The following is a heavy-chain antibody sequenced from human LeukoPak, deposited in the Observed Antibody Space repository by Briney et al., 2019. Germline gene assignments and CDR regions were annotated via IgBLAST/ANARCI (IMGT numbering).Heavy chain of an antibody. Sequence: GGSLRLSCAASGFTFSDYYMSWIRQAPGKGLEWVASIQENGSEKNYGDSVKGRFTISRDNAKNSLYLQMNSLRADDTAVYYCARDIPWGATTLDYWGQGTLVTVSS. CDR1: GFTFSDYY. D-gene: IGHD1-26*01. CDR2: IQENGSEK. CDR3: ARDIPWGATTLDY. V-gene: IGHV3-7*01. J-gene: IGHJ4*02.